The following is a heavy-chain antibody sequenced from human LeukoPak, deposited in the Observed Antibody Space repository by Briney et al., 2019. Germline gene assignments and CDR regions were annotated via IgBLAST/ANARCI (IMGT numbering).Heavy chain of an antibody. V-gene: IGHV3-48*03. D-gene: IGHD2-21*02. CDR1: GFTFSSYA. J-gene: IGHJ3*02. Sequence: GGSLRLSCAASGFTFSSYAMSWVRQAPGKGLEWVSYISSSGSTIYYADSVKGRFTISRDNAKNSLYLQMNSLRAEDTAVYYCARDGIGAIVVVTADDAFDIWGQGTMVTVSS. CDR2: ISSSGSTI. CDR3: ARDGIGAIVVVTADDAFDI.